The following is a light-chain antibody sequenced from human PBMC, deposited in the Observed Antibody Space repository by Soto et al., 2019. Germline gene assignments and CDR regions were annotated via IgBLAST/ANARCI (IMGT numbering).Light chain of an antibody. CDR2: GAS. Sequence: EIVLTQSPGTLSLSPGERATLSCRASQSVSSNYLVWYQQKPGQAPRLLIYGASSRATGIPDRFSASGSGTDFTLTISRLEPEDFAVYYCQQYGSSPTWTLGHGTKVDIK. CDR3: QQYGSSPTWT. CDR1: QSVSSNY. V-gene: IGKV3-20*01. J-gene: IGKJ1*01.